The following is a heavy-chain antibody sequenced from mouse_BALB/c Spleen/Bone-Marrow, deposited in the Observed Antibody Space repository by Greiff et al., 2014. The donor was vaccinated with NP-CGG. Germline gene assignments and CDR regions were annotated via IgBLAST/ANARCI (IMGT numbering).Heavy chain of an antibody. CDR2: ILPGSGST. V-gene: IGHV1-9*01. D-gene: IGHD3-1*01. CDR3: ARLGIRSFDY. J-gene: IGHJ2*01. CDR1: GYRFNSYW. Sequence: LVESGADLMKPGASVKISCEATGYRFNSYWIEWVKQRPGHGLEWIGEILPGSGSTNFNEKFKGKATFTAYTSSNTAYMQISSLTSEDSAVYYCARLGIRSFDYWGQGTTLTVSS.